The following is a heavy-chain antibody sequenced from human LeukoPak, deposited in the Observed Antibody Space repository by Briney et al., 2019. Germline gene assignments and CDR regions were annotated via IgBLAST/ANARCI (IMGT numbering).Heavy chain of an antibody. CDR3: ARDQWGEVVVTAQFDC. Sequence: ASVKVSCKASGYTFTGYYLHWVRQAPGQGLEWMGWINPNSGGTNYAQKFQGRVTMTRDTSISTAYMELSRLSSGDTAVYYCARDQWGEVVVTAQFDCWGQGTLVTVSS. CDR1: GYTFTGYY. CDR2: INPNSGGT. J-gene: IGHJ4*02. V-gene: IGHV1-2*02. D-gene: IGHD2-21*02.